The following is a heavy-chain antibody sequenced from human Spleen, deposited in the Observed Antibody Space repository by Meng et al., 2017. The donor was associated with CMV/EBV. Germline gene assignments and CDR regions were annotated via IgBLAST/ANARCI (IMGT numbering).Heavy chain of an antibody. J-gene: IGHJ4*02. CDR2: ITGSDGDT. Sequence: GGSLRLSCEASGFTFSNYAMSWVRQAPGKGLEWVSTITGSDGDTFYSDSVKGRFTISRDNSKNTLYLQMNSLRAEDTAIYYCATASSGWYPHYFDYWGQGTLVTVS. CDR1: GFTFSNYA. V-gene: IGHV3-23*01. CDR3: ATASSGWYPHYFDY. D-gene: IGHD6-19*01.